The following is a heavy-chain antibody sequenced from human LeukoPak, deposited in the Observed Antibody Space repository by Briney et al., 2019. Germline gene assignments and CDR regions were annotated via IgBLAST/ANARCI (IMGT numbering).Heavy chain of an antibody. CDR2: INQDETEK. V-gene: IGHV3-7*05. CDR3: ARVEGYIFDY. D-gene: IGHD5-24*01. J-gene: IGHJ4*02. Sequence: QAGGPLRLSCAASKFTFSSYSMTWVRQAPGKGLEWVAYINQDETEKYYVDSVKGRFTISRDNAQNSLYLQMNSLRAEDTAVYYCARVEGYIFDYWGQGTLVTVSS. CDR1: KFTFSSYS.